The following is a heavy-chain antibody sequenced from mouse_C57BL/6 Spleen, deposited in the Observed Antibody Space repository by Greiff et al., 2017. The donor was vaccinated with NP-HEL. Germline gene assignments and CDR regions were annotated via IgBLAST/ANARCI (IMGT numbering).Heavy chain of an antibody. D-gene: IGHD1-1*01. V-gene: IGHV1-66*01. CDR2: IYPGSGNT. CDR1: GYSFTSYY. J-gene: IGHJ2*01. Sequence: VQLQQSGPELVKPGASVKISCKASGYSFTSYYIHWVKQRPGQGLEWIGWIYPGSGNTKYNEKFKGKATLTADTSSSTAYMQLSSLTSEDSAVYYCAKITRENYFDYWGQGTTLTVSS. CDR3: AKITRENYFDY.